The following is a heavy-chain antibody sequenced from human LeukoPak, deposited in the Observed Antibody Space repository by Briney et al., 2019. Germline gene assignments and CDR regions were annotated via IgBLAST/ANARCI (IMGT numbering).Heavy chain of an antibody. CDR3: ARGPDSSSVYYYYYGMDV. J-gene: IGHJ6*02. CDR2: MNPNSGNT. CDR1: GYTFTSYD. V-gene: IGHV1-8*01. D-gene: IGHD6-13*01. Sequence: ASVKVSCKASGYTFTSYDINWVRQATGQGLEWMGWMNPNSGNTGYAQKFQGRVTMTRNTSISTAYMEPSSLRSEDTAVYYCARGPDSSSVYYYYYGMDVWGQGTTVTVSS.